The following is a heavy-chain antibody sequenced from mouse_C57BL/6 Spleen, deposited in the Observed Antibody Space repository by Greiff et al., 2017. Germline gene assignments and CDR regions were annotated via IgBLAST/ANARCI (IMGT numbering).Heavy chain of an antibody. J-gene: IGHJ4*01. V-gene: IGHV5-17*01. Sequence: EVQLVESGGGLVKPGGSLKLSCAASGFTFSDYGMHWVRQAPEKGLEWVAYISSGSSTIYYADTVKGRFTISRANAKNTLFLQMTSLRSEDTAMYYCAREGLRHYAMYYWGQGTSVTVAS. CDR2: ISSGSSTI. CDR3: AREGLRHYAMYY. CDR1: GFTFSDYG. D-gene: IGHD2-4*01.